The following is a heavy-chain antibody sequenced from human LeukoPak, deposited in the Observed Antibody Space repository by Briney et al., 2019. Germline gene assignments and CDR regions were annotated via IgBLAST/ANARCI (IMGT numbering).Heavy chain of an antibody. CDR1: GYTFTSYY. J-gene: IGHJ4*02. V-gene: IGHV1-46*01. Sequence: ASVKVSCKASGYTFTSYYMHWVRQAPGQGLEWMGIINPSGGSTSYAQKFQGRVTMTRDMSTSTVYMELSSLRSEDTAVYYCARDDHTRGSYYGFDYWGQGTLVTVSS. D-gene: IGHD1-26*01. CDR2: INPSGGST. CDR3: ARDDHTRGSYYGFDY.